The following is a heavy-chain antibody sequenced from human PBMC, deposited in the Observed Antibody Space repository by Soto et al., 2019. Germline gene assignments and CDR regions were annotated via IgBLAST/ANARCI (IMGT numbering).Heavy chain of an antibody. Sequence: SETLSLTCTVSGGSISSSSYYWGWIRQPPGKGLEWIGSIYYSGSTYYNPSLKSRVTISVDTSKNQFSLKLSSVTAADTAVYYAVRGVIIEGSWGYYYYGMDVWGQGTTVTVSS. CDR2: IYYSGST. CDR1: GGSISSSSYY. V-gene: IGHV4-39*01. D-gene: IGHD3-10*01. CDR3: VRGVIIEGSWGYYYYGMDV. J-gene: IGHJ6*02.